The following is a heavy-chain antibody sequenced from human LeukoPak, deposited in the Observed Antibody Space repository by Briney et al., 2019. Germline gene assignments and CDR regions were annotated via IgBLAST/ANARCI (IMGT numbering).Heavy chain of an antibody. D-gene: IGHD2-15*01. V-gene: IGHV3-30*18. CDR2: ISYDGSNK. Sequence: GGSLRLSCAASGFTFSSYGMHWVRQAPGKGLEWVAVISYDGSNKYYADSVKGRFTISRDNSKNKLYLQMNSLRAEDTAVYYCAKGGLVGFSWGQGTLVTVSS. J-gene: IGHJ4*02. CDR3: AKGGLVGFS. CDR1: GFTFSSYG.